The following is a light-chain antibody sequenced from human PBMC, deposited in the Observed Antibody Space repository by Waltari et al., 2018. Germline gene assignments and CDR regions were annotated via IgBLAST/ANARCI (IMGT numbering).Light chain of an antibody. Sequence: EIVMTQSPVTLSVSQGERATLSCRASQSVSTNLAWYRQRPGQAPRLLMYSASTRASGLPARFSGSGSGTEFTLTISSLHSEDFAVYYCQQYNDWPRTFGQGTKLEI. V-gene: IGKV3-15*01. CDR3: QQYNDWPRT. CDR1: QSVSTN. CDR2: SAS. J-gene: IGKJ2*01.